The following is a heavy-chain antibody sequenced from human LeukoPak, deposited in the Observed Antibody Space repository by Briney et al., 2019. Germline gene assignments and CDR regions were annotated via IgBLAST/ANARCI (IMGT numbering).Heavy chain of an antibody. CDR3: AKDPHYYDSSGYYSYYFDY. V-gene: IGHV3-30*18. D-gene: IGHD3-22*01. CDR1: GFTFSSYG. Sequence: GGSLRLSCAASGFTFSSYGMHWVRQAPGKGLEWVAVISYDGSNKYYADSVKGRFTISRDNSKNTLYLQMNSLRAEDTAVYYYAKDPHYYDSSGYYSYYFDYWGQGTLVTVSS. J-gene: IGHJ4*02. CDR2: ISYDGSNK.